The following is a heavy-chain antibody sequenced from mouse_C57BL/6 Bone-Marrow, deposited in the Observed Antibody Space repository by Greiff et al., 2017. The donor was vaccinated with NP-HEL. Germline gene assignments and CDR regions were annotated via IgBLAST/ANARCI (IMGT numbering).Heavy chain of an antibody. V-gene: IGHV1-81*01. J-gene: IGHJ2*01. CDR1: GYTFTSYG. CDR2: IYPRSGNT. CDR3: ARGIYDGYQGGY. Sequence: QVQLQQSGAELARPGASVKLSCKASGYTFTSYGISWVKQSTGQGLEWIGEIYPRSGNTYYNEKFKGKATLTADKSSSTAYMELRSLTSEDSAVYFCARGIYDGYQGGYWGQGTTLTVSS. D-gene: IGHD2-3*01.